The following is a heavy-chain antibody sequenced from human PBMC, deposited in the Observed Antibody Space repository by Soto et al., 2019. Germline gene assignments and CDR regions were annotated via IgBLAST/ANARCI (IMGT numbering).Heavy chain of an antibody. V-gene: IGHV3-48*02. CDR3: ARYRGYVE. Sequence: EVQLVESGGGLVQPGGSLRLSCAASGFTFSSYSLNWVRQAPGKGLEWVSYISSSGSTIYYADSGKGRVTISRDNAKTPLYLQTISLRDGDTAVYYCARYRGYVEGGQGTLVTVSS. CDR1: GFTFSSYS. D-gene: IGHD5-12*01. CDR2: ISSSGSTI. J-gene: IGHJ4*02.